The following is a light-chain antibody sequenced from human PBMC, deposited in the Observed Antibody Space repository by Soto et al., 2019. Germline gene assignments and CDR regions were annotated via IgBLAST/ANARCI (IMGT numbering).Light chain of an antibody. CDR2: DAS. V-gene: IGKV3-11*01. CDR1: QSVSSY. CDR3: QHRSIWPVS. Sequence: EFVLTQSPATLSLSPGERATLSCRASQSVSSYLAWYQQKPGQAPRLLIYDASNRATGIPARFSGSGSGTDFTLTISSLEPEDFGVYYCQHRSIWPVSFGQGTRLEIK. J-gene: IGKJ5*01.